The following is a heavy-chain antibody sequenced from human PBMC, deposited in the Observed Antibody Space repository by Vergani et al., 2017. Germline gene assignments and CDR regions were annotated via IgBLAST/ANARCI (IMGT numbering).Heavy chain of an antibody. Sequence: QVQLVESGGGLVKPGGSLRLSCAASGFTFSDYYMSWVRQAPGLGVEGISYISGSGSITHYADSVKGRFSISRDNAKNTLYLQMNSLRAEDTALYYCAKDLGTSSGGGWFDPWGQETLVTVSS. D-gene: IGHD6-6*01. V-gene: IGHV3-11*01. CDR2: ISGSGSIT. CDR3: AKDLGTSSGGGWFDP. J-gene: IGHJ5*02. CDR1: GFTFSDYY.